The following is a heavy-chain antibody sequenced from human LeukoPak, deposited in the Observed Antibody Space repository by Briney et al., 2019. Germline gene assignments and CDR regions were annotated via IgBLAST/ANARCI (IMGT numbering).Heavy chain of an antibody. J-gene: IGHJ6*02. CDR1: GFSFGGYE. CDR2: INTTGSTV. Sequence: PGGSLRLSCAASGFSFGGYEMNWVRQAPGKGLEWVSYINTTGSTVYYADSVEGRFTISRDNAKNLLYLQMNSLRAEDAAVYYCAKDFPHYYESSHGMDAWGQGTTVTVS. D-gene: IGHD3-22*01. V-gene: IGHV3-48*03. CDR3: AKDFPHYYESSHGMDA.